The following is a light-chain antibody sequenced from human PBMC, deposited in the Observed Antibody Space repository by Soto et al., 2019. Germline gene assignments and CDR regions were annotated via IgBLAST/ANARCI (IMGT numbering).Light chain of an antibody. CDR3: LQHNGYPLT. CDR2: GAS. Sequence: DIQMTQSPSSLSASVGDRVTITCRASQGIRSDLNWYQQKPGKAPKRLIYGASSLQSGVPSRFSGSGSGTDSTLTISSLQPEDFATYYCLQHNGYPLTFGGGTKVEIK. V-gene: IGKV1-17*01. J-gene: IGKJ4*01. CDR1: QGIRSD.